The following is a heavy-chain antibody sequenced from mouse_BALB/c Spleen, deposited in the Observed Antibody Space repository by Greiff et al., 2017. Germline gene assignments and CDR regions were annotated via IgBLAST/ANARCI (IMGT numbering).Heavy chain of an antibody. CDR3: ARGDGNYYFDY. CDR2: IYPGDGDT. D-gene: IGHD2-1*01. CDR1: GYAFSSYW. V-gene: IGHV1-80*01. Sequence: QVQLQQSGAELVRPGSSVKISCKASGYAFSSYWMNWVKQRPGQGLEWIGQIYPGDGDTNYNGKFKGKATLTADKSSSTAYMQLSSLTSEDSAVYFCARGDGNYYFDYWGQGTTLTVSS. J-gene: IGHJ2*01.